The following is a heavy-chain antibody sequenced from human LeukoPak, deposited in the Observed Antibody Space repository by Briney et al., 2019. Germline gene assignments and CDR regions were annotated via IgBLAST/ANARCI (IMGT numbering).Heavy chain of an antibody. J-gene: IGHJ4*02. CDR1: GFTFSSYA. D-gene: IGHD6-13*01. CDR2: ISYDGSNK. Sequence: PGGSLRLSCAASGFTFSSYAMHWVRQAPGKGLEWVAGISYDGSNKYYADSVKGRFTISRDNSKNTLYLQMNSLRAEDTAVYYCARDGGMEAATYLFDYWGQGTLVTVSS. CDR3: ARDGGMEAATYLFDY. V-gene: IGHV3-30*04.